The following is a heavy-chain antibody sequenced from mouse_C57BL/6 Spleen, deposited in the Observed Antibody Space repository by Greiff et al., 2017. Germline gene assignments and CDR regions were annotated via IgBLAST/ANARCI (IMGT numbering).Heavy chain of an antibody. V-gene: IGHV1-50*01. D-gene: IGHD2-5*01. CDR2: IDPSDSYT. CDR1: GYTFTSYW. J-gene: IGHJ1*03. Sequence: QVQLQQSGAELVKPGASVKLSCKASGYTFTSYWMQWVKQRPGQGLEWIGEIDPSDSYTNYNQKFKGKATLTVDTSSSTAYMQLSSLTSEDSAVYYCARCEDYYSNYTDVWGTGTTVTVSS. CDR3: ARCEDYYSNYTDV.